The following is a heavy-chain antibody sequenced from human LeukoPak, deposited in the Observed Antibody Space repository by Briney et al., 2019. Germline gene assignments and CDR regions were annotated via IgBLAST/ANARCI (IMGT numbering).Heavy chain of an antibody. J-gene: IGHJ4*02. CDR3: ARRGSPQLYFDY. D-gene: IGHD2-2*01. CDR2: IYYSGST. CDR1: GGSVSRGSYY. Sequence: KPSETLSLTCTVSGGSVSRGSYYWSWIRQPPGKGLEWIGYIYYSGSTNYNPSLKSRVTISVDTSKNQFSLKLSSVTAADTAVYYCARRGSPQLYFDYWGQGTLVTVSS. V-gene: IGHV4-61*01.